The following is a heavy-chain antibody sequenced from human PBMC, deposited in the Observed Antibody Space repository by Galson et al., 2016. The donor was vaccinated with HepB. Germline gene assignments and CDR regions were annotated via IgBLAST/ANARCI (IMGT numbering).Heavy chain of an antibody. D-gene: IGHD2-2*02. Sequence: LSLTCGVNGGHFSGYFWTWIRQTPGKGLEWLGEINHRGNSNYNPSLTSRVAISVHSSKYQFSLQLNSVTAADTAVYYCARRSPISPGAIDVWGQGTMVTVSS. CDR2: INHRGNS. V-gene: IGHV4-34*01. CDR3: ARRSPISPGAIDV. J-gene: IGHJ3*01. CDR1: GGHFSGYF.